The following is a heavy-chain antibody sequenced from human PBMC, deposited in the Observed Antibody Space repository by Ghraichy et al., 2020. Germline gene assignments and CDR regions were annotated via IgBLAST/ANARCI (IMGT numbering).Heavy chain of an antibody. J-gene: IGHJ2*01. CDR1: GYTFTSYY. CDR2: INPSGGST. CDR3: ARDLRDYDILTGYYRGEWYFDL. Sequence: ASVKVSCKASGYTFTSYYMHWVRQAPGQGLEWMGIINPSGGSTSYAQKFQGRVTMTRDTSTSTVYMELSSLRSEDTAVYYCARDLRDYDILTGYYRGEWYFDLWGRGTLVTVSS. V-gene: IGHV1-46*01. D-gene: IGHD3-9*01.